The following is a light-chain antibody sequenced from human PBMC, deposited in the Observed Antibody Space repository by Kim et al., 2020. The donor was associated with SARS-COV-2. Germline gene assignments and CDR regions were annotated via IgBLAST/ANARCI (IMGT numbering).Light chain of an antibody. CDR1: GGGIASNY. Sequence: TVTVSCTRSGGGIASNYVQWYHQRPGSAPTTVIYEDNQSPSGVPDRFSGSIDSSSNSASLTISGLKTEDEADYYCQSYDSSNSWVFGGGTQLTVL. CDR3: QSYDSSNSWV. CDR2: EDN. J-gene: IGLJ3*02. V-gene: IGLV6-57*03.